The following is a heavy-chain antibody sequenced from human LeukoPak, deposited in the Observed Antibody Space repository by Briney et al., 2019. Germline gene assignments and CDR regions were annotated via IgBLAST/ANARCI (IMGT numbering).Heavy chain of an antibody. J-gene: IGHJ4*02. CDR3: ALGDSSGYYYAY. D-gene: IGHD3-22*01. Sequence: GGSLRLSCAASGFTFSSYAMSWVRQAPGKGLEWVSTISGRGGSADYAGSVKGRYTISRNTSKNTLYLQLNSLRAEDTAIYYCALGDSSGYYYAYWGQGTLVTVSS. CDR1: GFTFSSYA. CDR2: ISGRGGSA. V-gene: IGHV3-23*01.